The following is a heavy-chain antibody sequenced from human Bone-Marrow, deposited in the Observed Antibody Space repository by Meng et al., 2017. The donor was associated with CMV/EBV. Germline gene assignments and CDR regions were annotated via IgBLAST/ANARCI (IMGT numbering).Heavy chain of an antibody. Sequence: SEPLSSTCTVPGCSISSYYWSWIRQPPGKGLEWIGYIYYSGSTNYNPSLKSRVTISVDTSKNQFSLKLSSVTAADTAVYYCARDIDPYSSSWAFDYWGQGTLVTVSS. CDR3: ARDIDPYSSSWAFDY. D-gene: IGHD6-13*01. CDR2: IYYSGST. J-gene: IGHJ4*02. V-gene: IGHV4-59*01. CDR1: GCSISSYY.